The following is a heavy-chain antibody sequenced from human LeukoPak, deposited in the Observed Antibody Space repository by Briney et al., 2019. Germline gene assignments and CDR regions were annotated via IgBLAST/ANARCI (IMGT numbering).Heavy chain of an antibody. D-gene: IGHD2-15*01. CDR2: INYSGST. J-gene: IGHJ6*03. CDR1: GYSISSSSYY. V-gene: IGHV4-39*07. Sequence: SETLSLTCTVSGYSISSSSYYWGWIRQPPGKGLEWIGSINYSGSTYYNPSLKSRVTISVDRSKNQFSLKLSSVTAADTAVYYCARGYCSDGSCYSSYYYSYMDVWGKGTTVTVSS. CDR3: ARGYCSDGSCYSSYYYSYMDV.